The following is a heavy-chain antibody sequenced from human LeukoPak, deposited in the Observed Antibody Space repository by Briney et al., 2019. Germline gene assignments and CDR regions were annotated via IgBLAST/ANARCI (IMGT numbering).Heavy chain of an antibody. V-gene: IGHV3-7*01. J-gene: IGHJ4*02. CDR2: INQDGSET. CDR3: ARDKIKSTGGRGCDY. Sequence: GGSLRLSCAASGFTFSSHWMTWVRQAPGKGLEWVANINQDGSETYYVDSVKGRFTASKDNAKNSLYLQMNSLRVEDTAIYYCARDKIKSTGGRGCDYWGQGTLVTVSS. D-gene: IGHD2-15*01. CDR1: GFTFSSHW.